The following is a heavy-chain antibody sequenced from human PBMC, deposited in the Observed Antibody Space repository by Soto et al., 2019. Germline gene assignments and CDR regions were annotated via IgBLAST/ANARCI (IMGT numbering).Heavy chain of an antibody. D-gene: IGHD3-10*01. CDR3: AKDSGARLRFGDLGGEFDY. J-gene: IGHJ4*02. CDR1: GFTFDDYA. V-gene: IGHV3-9*01. Sequence: PVGSLRLSCAASGFTFDDYAMHWVRQAPGKGLEWVSGISWNSGSIGYAASVKGRFTISRDNAKNSLYLQMNSLRAEDTALYYCAKDSGARLRFGDLGGEFDYWGQGTLVTVSS. CDR2: ISWNSGSI.